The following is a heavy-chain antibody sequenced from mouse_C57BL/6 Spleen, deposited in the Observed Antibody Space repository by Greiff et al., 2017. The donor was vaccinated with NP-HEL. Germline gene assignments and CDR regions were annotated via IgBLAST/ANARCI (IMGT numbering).Heavy chain of an antibody. Sequence: EVKLVESGPGLVKPSQSLSLTCSVTGYSITSGYYWNWIRQFPGNKLEWMGYISYDGSNNYNPSLKNRISITRDTSKNQFFLKLNSVTTEDTATYYCARGFYGSSPYWYFDVWGTGTTVTVSS. V-gene: IGHV3-6*01. CDR3: ARGFYGSSPYWYFDV. CDR2: ISYDGSN. D-gene: IGHD1-1*01. CDR1: GYSITSGYY. J-gene: IGHJ1*03.